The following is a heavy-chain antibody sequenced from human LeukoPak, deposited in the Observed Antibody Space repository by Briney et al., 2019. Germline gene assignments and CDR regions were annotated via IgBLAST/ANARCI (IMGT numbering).Heavy chain of an antibody. CDR1: GINVRSNY. CDR2: IYAGENT. J-gene: IGHJ4*02. D-gene: IGHD1-26*01. Sequence: GGSLRLSCVVSGINVRSNYMSWVRQAPGKGLDWVSVIYAGENTYYADSVKGRFTISRDSFKNTLYLQMNYLRAEDTAVYYCVREIGNTRSYDWGQGTLVTVSS. CDR3: VREIGNTRSYD. V-gene: IGHV3-53*01.